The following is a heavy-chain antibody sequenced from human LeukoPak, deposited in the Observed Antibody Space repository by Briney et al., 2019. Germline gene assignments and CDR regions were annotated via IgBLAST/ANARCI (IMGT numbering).Heavy chain of an antibody. Sequence: SETLSLTCTVSGGSISSNSYYWGWIRQPPGKGLEWIGYIYYSGSTYHNPSLKSRVTISVDTSKNQFSLKLSSVTAADTAVYYCARVDNYYDSSGYATNWFDPWGQGTLVTVSS. CDR2: IYYSGST. CDR1: GGSISSNSYY. CDR3: ARVDNYYDSSGYATNWFDP. J-gene: IGHJ5*02. D-gene: IGHD3-22*01. V-gene: IGHV4-31*03.